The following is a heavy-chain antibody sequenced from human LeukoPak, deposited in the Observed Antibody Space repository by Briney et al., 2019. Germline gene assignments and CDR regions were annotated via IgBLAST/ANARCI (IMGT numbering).Heavy chain of an antibody. D-gene: IGHD6-13*01. CDR3: ARDFTRIAAAGGDRFDP. CDR2: IYTSGST. J-gene: IGHJ5*02. V-gene: IGHV4-4*07. CDR1: GDSFSSYQ. Sequence: SETLSLTCIVSGDSFSSYQWSWVRQPAGKVLEWIGRIYTSGSTNYNPSLKSRVTISVDTSKNQFSLKLSSVTAADTAVYYCARDFTRIAAAGGDRFDPWGQGTLVTVSS.